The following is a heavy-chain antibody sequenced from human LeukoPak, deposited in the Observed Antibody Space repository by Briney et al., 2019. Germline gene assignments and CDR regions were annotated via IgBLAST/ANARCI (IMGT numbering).Heavy chain of an antibody. CDR2: IIPIFGTA. CDR1: GGTFSSYA. Sequence: ASVKVSCKASGGTFSSYAISWVRQAPGQGLEWMGGIIPIFGTANYAQKFQGRVTITADESTSTAYMGLSSLRSEDTAVYYCARDRGSYYFDYWGQGTLVTVSS. V-gene: IGHV1-69*13. J-gene: IGHJ4*02. D-gene: IGHD1-26*01. CDR3: ARDRGSYYFDY.